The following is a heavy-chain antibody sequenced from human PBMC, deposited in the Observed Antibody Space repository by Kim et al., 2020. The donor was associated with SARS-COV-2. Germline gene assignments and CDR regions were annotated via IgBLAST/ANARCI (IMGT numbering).Heavy chain of an antibody. V-gene: IGHV1-69*13. D-gene: IGHD3-22*01. CDR2: IIPIFGTA. J-gene: IGHJ4*02. CDR1: GGTFSSYA. Sequence: SVKVSCKASGGTFSSYAISWVRQAPGQGLEWMGGIIPIFGTANYAQKFQGRVTITADESTSTAYMELSSLRSEDMAVYYCARVEAYDSSGYYGDYWGQGTLVTVSS. CDR3: ARVEAYDSSGYYGDY.